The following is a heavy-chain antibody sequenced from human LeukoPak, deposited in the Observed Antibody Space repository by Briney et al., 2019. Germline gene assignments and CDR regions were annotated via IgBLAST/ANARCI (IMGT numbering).Heavy chain of an antibody. D-gene: IGHD5-18*01. CDR2: INTDGSTT. Sequence: PGGSLRLSCAASGFTFSSYWMHWVRQAPGKGLMWVSHINTDGSTTSYADSVKGRFTISRDNAKNTLFLQMNSLRAEDTAIYYCMTAAGYNFGQYWGQGTLVTVSS. CDR3: MTAAGYNFGQY. V-gene: IGHV3-74*01. CDR1: GFTFSSYW. J-gene: IGHJ4*02.